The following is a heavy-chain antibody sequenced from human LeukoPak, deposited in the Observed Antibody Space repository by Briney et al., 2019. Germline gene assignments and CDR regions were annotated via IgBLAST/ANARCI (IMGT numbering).Heavy chain of an antibody. CDR2: MSVNGVNK. CDR3: VRESCSGGSCTYDPFDI. V-gene: IGHV3-30-3*01. J-gene: IGHJ3*02. CDR1: GFSFSSYS. D-gene: IGHD2-15*01. Sequence: HAGGSPRLSCVASGFSFSSYSIHWVRRVPGKGLEWVAVMSVNGVNKYYADSVRGRFTVSRDISKNTQFLQMNSLRFEDTAVYFCVRESCSGGSCTYDPFDIWGHGTMVTVST.